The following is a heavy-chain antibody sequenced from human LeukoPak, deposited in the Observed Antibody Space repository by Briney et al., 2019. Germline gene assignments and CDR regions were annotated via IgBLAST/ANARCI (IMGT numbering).Heavy chain of an antibody. J-gene: IGHJ3*02. CDR2: ISSSGSTI. V-gene: IGHV3-11*04. D-gene: IGHD3-16*02. CDR1: GFTVSAYY. CDR3: SRGGYHHGFDI. Sequence: KPVGSLRLSCAASGFTVSAYYMSWIRPAPGTGLPRISYISSSGSTIYYADSVKGRFTISRDNAKNSLYLQMNSLRAEDTAVYYCSRGGYHHGFDIWGQGTMVTVSS.